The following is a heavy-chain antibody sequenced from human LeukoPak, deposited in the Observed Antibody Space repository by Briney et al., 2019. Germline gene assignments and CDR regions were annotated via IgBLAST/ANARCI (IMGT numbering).Heavy chain of an antibody. CDR3: ARDASGSSGYYYDAFDI. CDR1: GFTFSAHS. D-gene: IGHD3-22*01. Sequence: GRSLRLSCAASGFTFSAHSMHWVRQPPGKGLEWVAFISYDGSNKYYADSVKGRFTISRDNSKNTLYLQMNSLRAEDTAVYYCARDASGSSGYYYDAFDIWGQGTMVTVSS. J-gene: IGHJ3*02. CDR2: ISYDGSNK. V-gene: IGHV3-30-3*01.